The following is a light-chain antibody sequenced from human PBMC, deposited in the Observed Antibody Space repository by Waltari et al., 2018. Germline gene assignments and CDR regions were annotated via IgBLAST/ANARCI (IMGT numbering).Light chain of an antibody. Sequence: EIVLTHSLLPLSLSPGGRATPSCRASQSVSSSYLAWYQQKPGQAPRLLIYGASSRATGIPDRFSGSGSGTDFTLTISRLEPEDFAVYYCQQYGSSPRTFGQGTKVEIK. V-gene: IGKV3-20*01. CDR2: GAS. CDR1: QSVSSSY. J-gene: IGKJ1*01. CDR3: QQYGSSPRT.